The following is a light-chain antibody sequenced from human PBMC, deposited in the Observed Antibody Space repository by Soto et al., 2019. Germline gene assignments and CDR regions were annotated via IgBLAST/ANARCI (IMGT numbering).Light chain of an antibody. CDR3: QSYDSSRIGVV. CDR1: SGDIGAYNY. V-gene: IGLV2-14*03. J-gene: IGLJ2*01. Sequence: QSALTQPASVSGSPGQSITISCTGTSGDIGAYNYVYWYQQHPGKAPKLIIYDVSNRPSGVSDRFSGSKSGNSASLTISGLQAEDEDDYYCQSYDSSRIGVVFGGGTKLTVL. CDR2: DVS.